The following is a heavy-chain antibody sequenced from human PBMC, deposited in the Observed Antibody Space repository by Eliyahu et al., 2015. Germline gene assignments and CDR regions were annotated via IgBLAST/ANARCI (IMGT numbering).Heavy chain of an antibody. CDR3: ARLRMVQGRWFDP. CDR2: IYYSGST. D-gene: IGHD3-10*01. Sequence: QLQLQESGPGLVKPSETLSLTCXVXGXXISSSSYYWGWIRQPPGKGLEWIGSIYYSGSTYYNPSLKSRVTISVDTSKNQFSLKLSSVTAADTAVYYCARLRMVQGRWFDPWGQGTLVTVSS. J-gene: IGHJ5*02. CDR1: GXXISSSSYY. V-gene: IGHV4-39*01.